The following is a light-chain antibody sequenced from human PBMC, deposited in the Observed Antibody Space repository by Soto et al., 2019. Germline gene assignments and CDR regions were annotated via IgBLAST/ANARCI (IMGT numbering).Light chain of an antibody. CDR3: QKYNSAPRT. CDR1: QGISNY. V-gene: IGKV1-27*01. J-gene: IGKJ3*01. CDR2: AAS. Sequence: DIQMKQSPSSLSASVGDRVTITCRASQGISNYLAWYQQKPGKVPKLLIYAASTLQSGVPSRFSGSGSGTDFTLTISGLQPEDVATYYCQKYNSAPRTFGPGTKVDIK.